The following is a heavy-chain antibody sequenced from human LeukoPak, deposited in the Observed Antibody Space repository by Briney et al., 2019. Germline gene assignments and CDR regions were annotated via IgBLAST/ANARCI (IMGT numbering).Heavy chain of an antibody. CDR2: IRWNSGSI. V-gene: IGHV3-9*01. J-gene: IGHJ4*02. Sequence: GGSLRLSCAASGFTFDDYAMHWVRQAPGKGLEWVSGIRWNSGSIGYADSVKGRFTISRDNSKNTLYLQMNSLRAEDTAVYYCARLSGFSDYWGQGTLVTVSS. CDR3: ARLSGFSDY. CDR1: GFTFDDYA. D-gene: IGHD5-12*01.